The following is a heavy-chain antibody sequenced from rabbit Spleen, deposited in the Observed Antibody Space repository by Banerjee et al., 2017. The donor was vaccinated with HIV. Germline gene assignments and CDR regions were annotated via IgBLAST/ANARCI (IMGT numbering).Heavy chain of an antibody. J-gene: IGHJ4*01. D-gene: IGHD7-1*01. V-gene: IGHV1S45*01. Sequence: QEQLEESGGDLVKPGASLTLTCTASGFSFSGSYYMCWVRQAPGKGLEWIACIYNGDGSTYYASWVNGRFTISKTSSTTVTLQMTSLTAADTATYFCGRSSDAGYAGYGYGFNLWGPGLVTVS. CDR2: IYNGDGST. CDR1: GFSFSGSYY. CDR3: GRSSDAGYAGYGYGFNL.